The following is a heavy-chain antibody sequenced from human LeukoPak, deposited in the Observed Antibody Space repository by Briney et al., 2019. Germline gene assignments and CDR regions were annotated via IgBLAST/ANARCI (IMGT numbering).Heavy chain of an antibody. CDR2: IFHSGST. V-gene: IGHV4-38-2*02. CDR1: GYSINNGYF. CDR3: ARRAMSSNLDY. Sequence: SETLSLTCTVSGYSINNGYFWGWIRQPPGKGLEWIGSIFHSGSTSYNPSLKSRVTISVDTSKNRFSLKLNSVTAADTAVYYCARRAMSSNLDYWGQGNMVTVSS. D-gene: IGHD4-11*01. J-gene: IGHJ4*02.